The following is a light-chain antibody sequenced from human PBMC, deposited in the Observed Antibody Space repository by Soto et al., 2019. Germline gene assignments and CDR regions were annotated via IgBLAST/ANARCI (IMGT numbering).Light chain of an antibody. V-gene: IGKV2-28*01. J-gene: IGKJ4*01. CDR2: LTS. CDR1: QSLLQTNGYTY. CDR3: MQLLHPPLT. Sequence: DIVMTQSPLSLPVTPGEPASISCRSSQSLLQTNGYTYLDWYLQKPGQSPQLLIYLTSIRASGVPDRFSGSGSGTEFTLEISSVEAEDVGIYYCMQLLHPPLTFGGGTKVDIK.